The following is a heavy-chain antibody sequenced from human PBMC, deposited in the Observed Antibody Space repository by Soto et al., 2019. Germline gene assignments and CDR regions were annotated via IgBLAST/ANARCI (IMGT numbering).Heavy chain of an antibody. CDR1: GVSIITFY. CDR3: AREGSYSAYNFAHGIQLWSFDF. V-gene: IGHV4-4*07. CDR2: IFSSGST. J-gene: IGHJ4*02. D-gene: IGHD5-12*01. Sequence: LDTLSLTCPVSGVSIITFYWSWVRPPAGKGLEWIGRIFSSGSTSFNPSLESRVAMSVDTSKNHFSLNLSSVTAADMAVYYCAREGSYSAYNFAHGIQLWSFDFWGQGALVTVS.